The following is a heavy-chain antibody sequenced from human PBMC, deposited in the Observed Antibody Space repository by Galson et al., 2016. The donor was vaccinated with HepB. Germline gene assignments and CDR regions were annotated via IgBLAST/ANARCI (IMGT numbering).Heavy chain of an antibody. CDR2: ILYSGGT. J-gene: IGHJ5*02. CDR1: GGSISSSSYY. CDR3: ARSSYGPFNWFDP. V-gene: IGHV4-39*02. D-gene: IGHD3-16*01. Sequence: SETLSLTCTVSGGSISSSSYYWGWIRQPPGKGLEWIGSILYSGGTSYNPSLNSRVTMSVDTSKNHFSLRLNSVTAADTAVYYCARSSYGPFNWFDPWGQGILVTVSS.